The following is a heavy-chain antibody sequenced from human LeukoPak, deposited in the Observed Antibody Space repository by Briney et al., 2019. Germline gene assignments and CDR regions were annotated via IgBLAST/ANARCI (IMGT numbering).Heavy chain of an antibody. CDR1: GNSLSCYW. CDR2: IYLGDSDT. CDR3: ARRRGPYGSGSYWFDP. Sequence: GESLKISCKDSGNSLSCYWIGWVRQMPGKGLEWMGIIYLGDSDTRYSPSFQGQVTISADKSISTAYLQWSSPKASDTAMYYCARRRGPYGSGSYWFDPWGQGTLVIVSS. D-gene: IGHD3-10*01. V-gene: IGHV5-51*01. J-gene: IGHJ5*02.